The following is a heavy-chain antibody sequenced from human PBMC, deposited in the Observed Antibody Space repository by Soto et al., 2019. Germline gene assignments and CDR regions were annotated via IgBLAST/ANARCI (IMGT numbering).Heavy chain of an antibody. CDR2: ILPMLDIT. D-gene: IGHD6-13*01. CDR3: TLGSWSAETFDI. J-gene: IGHJ3*02. V-gene: IGHV1-69*02. CDR1: VGTFSTYT. Sequence: QVQLVQSGAEVKKPGSSVKVSCKASVGTFSTYTIIWVRQAPGQGLEWMGRILPMLDITNSAQRFQGRVTITADKSTSTAYLELSSLRSADAAVYYCTLGSWSAETFDIWGRGTMVTVSS.